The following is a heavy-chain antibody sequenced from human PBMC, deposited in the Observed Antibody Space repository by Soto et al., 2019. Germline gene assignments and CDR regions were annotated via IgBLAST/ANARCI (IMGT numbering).Heavy chain of an antibody. Sequence: ASVKVSCKASGYTFTSYAMHWVRQAPGQRLEWMGWINAGNGNTKYSQKFQGRVTITRDTSASTAYMELSSLRSEDTAVYYCAKDYYDSSGYYPPALLFDYWGPGTLVTVSS. D-gene: IGHD3-22*01. CDR2: INAGNGNT. J-gene: IGHJ4*02. CDR3: AKDYYDSSGYYPPALLFDY. V-gene: IGHV1-3*01. CDR1: GYTFTSYA.